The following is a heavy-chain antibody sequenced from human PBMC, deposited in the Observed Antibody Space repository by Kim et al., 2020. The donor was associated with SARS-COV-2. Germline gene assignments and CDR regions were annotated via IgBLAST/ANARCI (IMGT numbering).Heavy chain of an antibody. J-gene: IGHJ2*01. CDR2: ISGSGGST. D-gene: IGHD3-3*01. Sequence: GGSLRLSCAASGFTFSSYAMSWVRQAPGKGLEWVSAISGSGGSTYYADSVKGRFTISRDNSKNTLYLQMNSLRAEDTAVYYCAKTASPFWSGYYSWYFDLWGRGTLVTVSS. V-gene: IGHV3-23*01. CDR1: GFTFSSYA. CDR3: AKTASPFWSGYYSWYFDL.